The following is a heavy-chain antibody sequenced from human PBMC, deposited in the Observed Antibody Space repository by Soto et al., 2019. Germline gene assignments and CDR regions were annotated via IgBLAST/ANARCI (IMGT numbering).Heavy chain of an antibody. CDR3: ARGTYYYDSSGYYTFDY. J-gene: IGHJ4*02. CDR1: GFTFDDYG. V-gene: IGHV3-20*04. Sequence: PGGSLRLSCAASGFTFDDYGMSWVRQAPGKGLEWVSGINWNGGSTGYADSVKGRFTISRDNAKNSLYLQMNSLRAEDTALYYCARGTYYYDSSGYYTFDYWGQGTLVTVSS. CDR2: INWNGGST. D-gene: IGHD3-22*01.